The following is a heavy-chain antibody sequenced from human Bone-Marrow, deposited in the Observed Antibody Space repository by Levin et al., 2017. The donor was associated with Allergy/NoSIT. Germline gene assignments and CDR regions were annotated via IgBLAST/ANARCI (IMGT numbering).Heavy chain of an antibody. CDR3: PVGILGNWVMDV. CDR2: IWYNGNYQ. Sequence: GGSLRLSCAASGFSLTSFHIHWVRLVPDRGLEWLAVIWYNGNYQYNADSVQGRFTISRDISKNIVYLEMNDLRAEDTAVYHCPVGILGNWVMDVWGHGTTVTVSS. V-gene: IGHV3-33*01. J-gene: IGHJ6*02. CDR1: GFSLTSFH. D-gene: IGHD7-27*01.